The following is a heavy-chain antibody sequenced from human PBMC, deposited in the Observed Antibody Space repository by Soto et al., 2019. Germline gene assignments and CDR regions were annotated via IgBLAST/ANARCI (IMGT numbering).Heavy chain of an antibody. V-gene: IGHV4-30-4*01. Sequence: PSETLSLTCTVSGGSISSGDYYWSWIRQPPGKGLEWIGYIYYSGSTYYNPSLKSRVTISLDTSKNQFSLKLSSVTAADTAVYYCVRVYDILTGYTGGFDPWGQGTLVTSPQ. CDR1: GGSISSGDYY. CDR3: VRVYDILTGYTGGFDP. CDR2: IYYSGST. D-gene: IGHD3-9*01. J-gene: IGHJ5*02.